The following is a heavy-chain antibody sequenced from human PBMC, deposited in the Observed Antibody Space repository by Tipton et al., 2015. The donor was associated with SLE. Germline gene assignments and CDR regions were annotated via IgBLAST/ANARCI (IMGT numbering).Heavy chain of an antibody. V-gene: IGHV4-59*11. D-gene: IGHD5-12*01. CDR3: ARDGARWLPYYYYYMDV. J-gene: IGHJ6*03. CDR1: GGSISSHY. Sequence: TLSLTCTVSGGSISSHYWSWIRQPPGKGLEWIGSIYYSGSTYYNPSLKSRVTISVDTSKNQFSLKLSSVTAADTAVYYCARDGARWLPYYYYYMDVWGKGTTVTVSS. CDR2: IYYSGST.